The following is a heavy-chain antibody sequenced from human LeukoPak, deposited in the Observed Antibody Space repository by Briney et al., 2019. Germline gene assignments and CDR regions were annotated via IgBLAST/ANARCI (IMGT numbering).Heavy chain of an antibody. V-gene: IGHV3-53*01. Sequence: PGGSLRLSCAASGFTVSSNYMSWVHQAPGKGLEWVSVIYSGGSTYYADSVKGRFTISRDNSKNTLYLQMNSLRAEDTAVYYCARPTSGVRLGMDVWGQGTTVTVSS. J-gene: IGHJ6*02. D-gene: IGHD3-10*01. CDR1: GFTVSSNY. CDR2: IYSGGST. CDR3: ARPTSGVRLGMDV.